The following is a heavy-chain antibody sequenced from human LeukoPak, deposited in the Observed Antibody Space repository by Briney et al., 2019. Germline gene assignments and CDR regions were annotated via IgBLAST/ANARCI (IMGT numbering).Heavy chain of an antibody. V-gene: IGHV3-15*01. D-gene: IGHD6-13*01. CDR1: GFTFSNAW. J-gene: IGHJ4*02. Sequence: GGSLRLSCAASGFTFSNAWMSWVRQAPGKGLEWVGRIKSKTGGGTTDYAAPVKGRFTISRDDSKNTLYLQMNSLKTEDTAVYYCTTRNSSSWFDYWGQGTLVTVSS. CDR2: IKSKTGGGTT. CDR3: TTRNSSSWFDY.